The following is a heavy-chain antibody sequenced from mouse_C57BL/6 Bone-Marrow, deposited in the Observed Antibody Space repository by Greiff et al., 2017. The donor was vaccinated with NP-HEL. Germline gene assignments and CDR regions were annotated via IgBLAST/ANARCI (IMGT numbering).Heavy chain of an antibody. CDR1: GFNIKDYY. Sequence: LVESGAELVRPGASVKLSCTASGFNIKDYYMHWVKQRPEQGLEWIGRIDPEDGDTEYAPKFQGKATMTADTSSNTAYLQLSSLTSEDTAVYYCTTLKWLLRNYYAMDYWGQGTSVTVSS. V-gene: IGHV14-1*01. D-gene: IGHD2-3*01. CDR2: IDPEDGDT. J-gene: IGHJ4*01. CDR3: TTLKWLLRNYYAMDY.